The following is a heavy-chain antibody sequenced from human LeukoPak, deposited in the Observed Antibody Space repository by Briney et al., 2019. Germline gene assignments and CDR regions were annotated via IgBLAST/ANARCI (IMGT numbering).Heavy chain of an antibody. J-gene: IGHJ4*02. Sequence: GGSLRLSCAASGFSVSTNYMSWVRQAPGRGLEWVSVFYAGGSTYYSGSVAGRFTISRDNSKNTLYLQMNSRRAEDTAVYYCAARGDGYNYYRVWGQGTLVTVSS. CDR1: GFSVSTNY. V-gene: IGHV3-53*01. CDR3: AARGDGYNYYRV. D-gene: IGHD5-24*01. CDR2: FYAGGST.